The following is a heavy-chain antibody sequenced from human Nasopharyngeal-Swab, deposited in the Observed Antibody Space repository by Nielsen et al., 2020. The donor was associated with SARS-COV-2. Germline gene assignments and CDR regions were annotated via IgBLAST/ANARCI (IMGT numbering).Heavy chain of an antibody. V-gene: IGHV3-13*04. CDR1: GFTFSSYD. Sequence: GESLKISCAASGFTFSSYDMHWVRQATGKGLEWVSAIGTAGDTYYPGSVKGRFTISRDNAKNSLYLQMNSLRAEDTALYHCARSPQDYWGQGTLVTVSS. J-gene: IGHJ4*02. CDR3: ARSPQDY. CDR2: IGTAGDT.